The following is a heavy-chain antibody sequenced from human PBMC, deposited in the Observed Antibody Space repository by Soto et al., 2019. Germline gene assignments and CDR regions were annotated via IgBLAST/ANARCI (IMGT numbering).Heavy chain of an antibody. CDR2: ISDTGGST. CDR1: GFNFNNFA. J-gene: IGHJ6*02. CDR3: VKGSRGGYYYYYNGVDV. Sequence: QPGGSLRLSCAGSGFNFNNFAMHWVRQAPGTGLEYVSSISDTGGSTFHADSVKGRFIISRDNSKGTLFLQMSSLRVEDTAVYYCVKGSRGGYYYYYNGVDVWGQGTTVTVSS. V-gene: IGHV3-64D*06. D-gene: IGHD3-16*01.